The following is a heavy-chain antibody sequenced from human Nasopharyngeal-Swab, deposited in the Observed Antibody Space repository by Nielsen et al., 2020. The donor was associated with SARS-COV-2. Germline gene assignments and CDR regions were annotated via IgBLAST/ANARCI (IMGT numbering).Heavy chain of an antibody. D-gene: IGHD1-26*01. CDR1: GFTFSSYS. J-gene: IGHJ6*03. Sequence: GESLKISCAASGFTFSSYSMNWVRQAPGKGLEWVSSISSSSSYIYYADSVKGRFTISRDNAKNSLYLQMNSLRAEDTALYYCARTDRGGSYFSQYYYYMDAWGTGTTVTVSS. CDR3: ARTDRGGSYFSQYYYYMDA. CDR2: ISSSSSYI. V-gene: IGHV3-21*01.